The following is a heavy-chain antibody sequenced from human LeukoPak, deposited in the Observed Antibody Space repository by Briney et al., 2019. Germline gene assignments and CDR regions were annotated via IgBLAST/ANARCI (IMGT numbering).Heavy chain of an antibody. CDR3: ARGPVGYCSSTSCSRKGGYYYYGIDV. D-gene: IGHD2-2*01. J-gene: IGHJ6*02. CDR2: INPNSGGT. V-gene: IGHV1-2*02. Sequence: ASVKVSCKASGYTFTGYYMHWVRQAPGQGLEWMGWINPNSGGTNYAQKFQGRVTMTRDTSISTAYMELSRLRSDDTAVYYCARGPVGYCSSTSCSRKGGYYYYGIDVWGQGTTVTVSS. CDR1: GYTFTGYY.